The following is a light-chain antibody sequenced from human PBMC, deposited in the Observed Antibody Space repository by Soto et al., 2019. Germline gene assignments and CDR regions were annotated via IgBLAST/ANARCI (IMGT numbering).Light chain of an antibody. J-gene: IGLJ3*02. CDR3: ATWDDSLNAWV. CDR1: NSNIGNNA. Sequence: QSVLTQPPSVSEAPRQSVTISCSGSNSNIGNNAVNWYQQLPGKAPKLLIFYDDLLPSGVSDRFSGSRSDTSASLAISGLQSGDEADYYCATWDDSLNAWVFGGGTKLTVL. CDR2: YDD. V-gene: IGLV1-36*01.